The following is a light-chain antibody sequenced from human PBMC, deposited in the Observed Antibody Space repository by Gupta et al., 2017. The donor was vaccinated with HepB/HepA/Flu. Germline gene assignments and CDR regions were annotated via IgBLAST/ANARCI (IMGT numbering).Light chain of an antibody. CDR2: DAS. J-gene: IGKJ3*01. CDR3: QKRSIRLPGT. CDR1: QSVSNY. Sequence: IVLTQSPATLSLSPGERATLSCRASQSVSNYLAWYQHKPGQAPRLLIYDASTRATGIPARFISSGSGTDYTPTISSLEAEDYALVYCQKRSIRLPGTFGPGTKVDIK. V-gene: IGKV3-11*01.